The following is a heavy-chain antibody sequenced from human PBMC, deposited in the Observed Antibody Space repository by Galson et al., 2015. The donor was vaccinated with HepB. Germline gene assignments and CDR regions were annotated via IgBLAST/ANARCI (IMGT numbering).Heavy chain of an antibody. Sequence: SLRLSCAASGFTYSGPAIHWVRQAYGKGLESVGRIRSKTNNYATAYAASVKGRFTISRDDSKNTAYLQMNSLKTEDTAVYYCTRHDMITFGGVIAYDYYYGMDVWGQGTTVTVSS. V-gene: IGHV3-73*01. D-gene: IGHD3-16*02. CDR3: TRHDMITFGGVIAYDYYYGMDV. CDR1: GFTYSGPA. CDR2: IRSKTNNYAT. J-gene: IGHJ6*02.